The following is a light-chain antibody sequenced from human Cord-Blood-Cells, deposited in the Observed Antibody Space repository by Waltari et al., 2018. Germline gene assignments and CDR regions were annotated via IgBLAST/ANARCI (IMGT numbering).Light chain of an antibody. V-gene: IGKV1-33*01. CDR2: DAS. CDR1: QDISNY. Sequence: DIQMTQSPSSLSASVGDRVTITCQASQDISNYLNWYQQKPGKAPKLLIYDASNLETGVPSRFTGIVSGTDFTFTISSLQPEDIATYYCHQYDNLPQSLTFGGGTKVEIK. J-gene: IGKJ4*01. CDR3: HQYDNLPQSLT.